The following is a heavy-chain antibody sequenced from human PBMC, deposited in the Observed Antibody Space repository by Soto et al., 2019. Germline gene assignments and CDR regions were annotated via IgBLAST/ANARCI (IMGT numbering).Heavy chain of an antibody. Sequence: PGGSLRLSCAASGFTFSSYAMSWVRQAPGKGLEWVSAISGSGGSTYYADSVKGRFTISRDNSKNTLYLQMNSLRAEDTAVYYCAKDGQYYDSSGYFDYWGQGTLVTVSS. CDR3: AKDGQYYDSSGYFDY. J-gene: IGHJ4*02. V-gene: IGHV3-23*01. CDR1: GFTFSSYA. D-gene: IGHD3-22*01. CDR2: ISGSGGST.